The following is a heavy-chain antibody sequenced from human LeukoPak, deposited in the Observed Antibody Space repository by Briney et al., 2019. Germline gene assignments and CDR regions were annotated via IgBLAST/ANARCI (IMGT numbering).Heavy chain of an antibody. D-gene: IGHD3-10*01. CDR1: GFTFSIHA. CDR2: IKQDGSEK. V-gene: IGHV3-7*01. J-gene: IGHJ3*02. CDR3: ARDLQWFGEPDAFDI. Sequence: GGSLRLSCAASGFTFSIHAMSRVRQAPGKGLEWVANIKQDGSEKYYVDSVKGRFTISRDNAKNSLYLQMNSLRAEDTAVYYCARDLQWFGEPDAFDIWGQGTMVTVSS.